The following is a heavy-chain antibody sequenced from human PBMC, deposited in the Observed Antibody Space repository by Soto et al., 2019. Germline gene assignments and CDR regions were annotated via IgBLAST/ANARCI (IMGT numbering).Heavy chain of an antibody. CDR2: VYYTGST. CDR1: GGSISGSY. D-gene: IGHD6-19*01. CDR3: ARSVAVPGAHIDY. V-gene: IGHV4-59*01. J-gene: IGHJ4*02. Sequence: PSETLSLTXSVSGGSISGSYWSWIRQSPGKGLEWLGYVYYTGSTNYSPSLRSRVSISVDTSKNEFSLRLSSVTAADTAVYFCARSVAVPGAHIDYWGQGTQVTV.